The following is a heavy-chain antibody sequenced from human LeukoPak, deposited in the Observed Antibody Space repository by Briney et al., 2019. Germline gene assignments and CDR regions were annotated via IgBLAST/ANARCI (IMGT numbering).Heavy chain of an antibody. V-gene: IGHV3-23*01. CDR1: GFTFSSYA. J-gene: IGHJ4*02. Sequence: PGGSLRLSCAAPGFTFSSYAMSWVRQAPGKGLEWVSAISGSGGSTYYADSVKGRFTISRDNSKNTLYLQMNSLRAEDTAVYYCAKKKRIFGVVIPTPYDYWGQGTLVTVSS. CDR3: AKKKRIFGVVIPTPYDY. CDR2: ISGSGGST. D-gene: IGHD3-3*01.